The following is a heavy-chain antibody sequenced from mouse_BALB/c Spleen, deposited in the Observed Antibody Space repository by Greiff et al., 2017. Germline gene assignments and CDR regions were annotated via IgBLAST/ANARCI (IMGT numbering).Heavy chain of an antibody. J-gene: IGHJ4*01. CDR3: ARHDGDPAYLDMDY. Sequence: EVQVVESGGGLVKPGGSLKLSCAASGFAFSSYDMSWVRQTPEKRLEWVAYISSGGGSTYYPDTVKGRFTISRDNAKNTLYLQMSSLKSEDTAMYYGARHDGDPAYLDMDYWGQGTSVTVSS. CDR2: ISSGGGST. V-gene: IGHV5-12-1*01. D-gene: IGHD2-10*01. CDR1: GFAFSSYD.